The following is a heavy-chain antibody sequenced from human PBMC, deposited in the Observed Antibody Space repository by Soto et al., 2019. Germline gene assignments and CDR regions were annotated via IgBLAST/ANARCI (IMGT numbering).Heavy chain of an antibody. J-gene: IGHJ1*01. D-gene: IGHD3-10*01. Sequence: EVQLVESGGGLVQPGGSLRLSCAASGFTFSSYSMNWVRQAPGKGLEWVSYISSSSSTIYYADSVKGRFTISRDNAKNSLYLQMIIRGAEDTAVYYCAREEGWFTDWGQGTLVTGSS. CDR2: ISSSSSTI. V-gene: IGHV3-48*01. CDR1: GFTFSSYS. CDR3: AREEGWFTD.